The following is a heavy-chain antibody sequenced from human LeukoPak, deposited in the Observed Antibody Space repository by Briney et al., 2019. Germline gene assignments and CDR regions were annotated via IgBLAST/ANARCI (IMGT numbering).Heavy chain of an antibody. J-gene: IGHJ4*02. Sequence: GGSLRLSCAVSGFSFDTYGSSWIRQAPGKGLEWVSHISSGGSTIYYADSVKGRFTISRDTAKNSLYLQMNSLRDEDTAVYYCATGPGYWGQGTLVTVSS. CDR3: ATGPGY. CDR2: ISSGGSTI. V-gene: IGHV3-48*02. D-gene: IGHD2-8*02. CDR1: GFSFDTYG.